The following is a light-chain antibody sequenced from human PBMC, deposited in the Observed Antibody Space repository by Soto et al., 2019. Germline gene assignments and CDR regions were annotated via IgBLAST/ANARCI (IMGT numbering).Light chain of an antibody. CDR1: DNIAKY. Sequence: DIQTTQSPSSLSASVGDRVTITCRTSDNIAKYLNWYQQKPGQVPKLLIVATSRLQSGVPTRFSGSGSGTDFTLTVNNLQPEDFATYFCQEGYSAPPWTFGEGTKVDI. CDR3: QEGYSAPPWT. J-gene: IGKJ1*01. V-gene: IGKV1-39*01. CDR2: ATS.